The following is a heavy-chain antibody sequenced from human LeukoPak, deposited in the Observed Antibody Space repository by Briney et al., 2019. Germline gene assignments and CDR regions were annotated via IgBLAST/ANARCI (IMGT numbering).Heavy chain of an antibody. J-gene: IGHJ4*02. Sequence: SETLSLTCTVSGGSISSSTYYWGWIRQPPGKGLEWIGSIYYSGSTYYNPSLKSRVTISVDTSKNQFSLKLSSVTAADTAVYYCARQTGSGLFILPGGQGTLVTVSS. V-gene: IGHV4-39*07. CDR3: ARQTGSGLFILP. CDR1: GGSISSSTYY. CDR2: IYYSGST. D-gene: IGHD3/OR15-3a*01.